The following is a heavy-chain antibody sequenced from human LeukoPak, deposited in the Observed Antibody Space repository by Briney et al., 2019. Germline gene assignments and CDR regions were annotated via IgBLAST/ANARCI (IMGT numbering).Heavy chain of an antibody. V-gene: IGHV3-9*01. CDR2: ISWNSGSI. D-gene: IGHD5-12*01. Sequence: QAGGSLRLSCAASGFTFDDYAMHWVGHAPGKGLEWVSGISWNSGSIGYADSVKGRFTISRDNAKNSLYLQMNSLRAEDTALYYCAKDVGYSGYDYVDYWGQGTLVTVSS. CDR1: GFTFDDYA. J-gene: IGHJ4*02. CDR3: AKDVGYSGYDYVDY.